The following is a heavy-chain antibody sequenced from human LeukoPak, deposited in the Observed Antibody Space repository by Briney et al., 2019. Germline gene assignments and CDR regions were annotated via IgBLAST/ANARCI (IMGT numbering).Heavy chain of an antibody. Sequence: SETLSLTCTVSGGSISSYYWSWIRQPPGKGLEWIGYIYYSGSTNYNPSLKSRVTISVDTSKNQFSLKLSSVTAADTAVYYCASLSGSGSYYSDYWGQGTLVNVSS. CDR2: IYYSGST. J-gene: IGHJ4*02. CDR3: ASLSGSGSYYSDY. V-gene: IGHV4-59*01. D-gene: IGHD3-10*01. CDR1: GGSISSYY.